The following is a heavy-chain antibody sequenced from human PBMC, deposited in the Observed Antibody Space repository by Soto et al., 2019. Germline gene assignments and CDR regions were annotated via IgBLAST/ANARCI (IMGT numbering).Heavy chain of an antibody. CDR3: ARSLEDYCDSSGYYYD. Sequence: GESLKISCKGSAYSFTSYWIGWVRQMPGKGLEWMGIIYPGDSDTRYSPSFQGQVTISADKSISTAYLQWSSLKASDTAMYYCARSLEDYCDSSGYYYDSGQGPLGTVSS. CDR2: IYPGDSDT. D-gene: IGHD3-22*01. CDR1: AYSFTSYW. V-gene: IGHV5-51*01. J-gene: IGHJ4*02.